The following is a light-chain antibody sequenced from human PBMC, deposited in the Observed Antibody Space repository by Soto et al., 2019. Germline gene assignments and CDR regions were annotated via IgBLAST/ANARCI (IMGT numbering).Light chain of an antibody. CDR3: IQHLDRPWT. Sequence: DIQVTQSPSSLSASVGDRVTITCRASQGIRNNLGWYQQKPGKAPKRLIYNASRLESGVPSRFSGSGSGTEFTLTINNLQPDDFATYYCIQHLDRPWTFGHGTKVEI. J-gene: IGKJ1*01. CDR2: NAS. V-gene: IGKV1-17*02. CDR1: QGIRNN.